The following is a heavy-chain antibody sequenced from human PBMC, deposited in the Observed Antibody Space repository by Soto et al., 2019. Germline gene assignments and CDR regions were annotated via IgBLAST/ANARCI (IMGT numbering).Heavy chain of an antibody. CDR2: IIPIFGTA. J-gene: IGHJ3*02. CDR1: GGTFSSYA. V-gene: IGHV1-69*13. Sequence: SVKVSCKASGGTFSSYAISWVRQAPGQGLEWMGGIIPIFGTANYAQKFQGRVTITADESTSTAYMELSSLRSVDTAVYYCARGDLVVVAATSTFDIWGQGTMVTVSS. D-gene: IGHD2-15*01. CDR3: ARGDLVVVAATSTFDI.